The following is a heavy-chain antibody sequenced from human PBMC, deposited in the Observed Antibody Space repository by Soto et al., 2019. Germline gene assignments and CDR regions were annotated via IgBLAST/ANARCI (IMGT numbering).Heavy chain of an antibody. J-gene: IGHJ4*02. CDR3: ARDLYSSSARYFDY. CDR2: INHSGST. V-gene: IGHV4-34*01. D-gene: IGHD6-6*01. Sequence: PSETLSLTCAVYGGSFSGYYWSWIRQPPGKGLEWIGEINHSGSTNYNPSLKSRVTISVDTSKNQFSLKLSSVTAEDTAVYYCARDLYSSSARYFDYWGQGTLVTVSS. CDR1: GGSFSGYY.